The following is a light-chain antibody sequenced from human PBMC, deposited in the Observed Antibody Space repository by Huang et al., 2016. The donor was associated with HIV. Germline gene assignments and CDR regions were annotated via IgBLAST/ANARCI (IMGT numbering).Light chain of an antibody. CDR2: AAS. J-gene: IGKJ1*01. CDR1: QDISSY. V-gene: IGKV1-8*01. Sequence: AIRMTQSPSSLSASTGDRVTITCRASQDISSYLAWYQQKPGKAPKLLIYAASAFQSGVPSRFSVSGSGTDFTLTISCLQSEDFATYYCQQYYSYPRTFGQGTKVEIK. CDR3: QQYYSYPRT.